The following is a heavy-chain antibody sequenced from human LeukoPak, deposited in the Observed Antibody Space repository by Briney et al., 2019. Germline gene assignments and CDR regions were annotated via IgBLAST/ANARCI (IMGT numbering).Heavy chain of an antibody. D-gene: IGHD3-16*01. CDR1: GYTFITYG. J-gene: IGHJ4*02. CDR2: ISPYNGNT. CDR3: ARDESVWALTKLVGY. Sequence: ASVKVSCKASGYTFITYGISWVRQAPGQGLEWMGWISPYNGNTKDAQKFQDRVTMTADTSTSTDYMELRSLTSDDTAVYYCARDESVWALTKLVGYWGQGTLVTVSS. V-gene: IGHV1-18*01.